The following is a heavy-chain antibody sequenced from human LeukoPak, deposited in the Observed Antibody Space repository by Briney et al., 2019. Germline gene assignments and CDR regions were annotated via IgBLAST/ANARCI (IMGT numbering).Heavy chain of an antibody. CDR2: ISSTTNTI. V-gene: IGHV3-48*02. Sequence: GGPLRLSCAASGFTFSDYSMNWVRQAPGKGLEWVSFISSTTNTIYYADSVKGRFTISRDNAKNSLYLQMNSLRDEDTAVYYCARDPNDYWGQGTLVTVSS. CDR3: ARDPNDY. J-gene: IGHJ4*02. CDR1: GFTFSDYS.